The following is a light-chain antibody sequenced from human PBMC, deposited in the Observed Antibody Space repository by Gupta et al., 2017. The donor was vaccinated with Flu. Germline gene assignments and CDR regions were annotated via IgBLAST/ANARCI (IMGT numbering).Light chain of an antibody. Sequence: DIVMTQSPLSLPVTPGEPASISCRSSQSLLHSNGYTYLDWYLQKPGQSPQLLIYLRSNRASGVPDRFSGSGSGTDFTLEISRVEAEDVGVFYCRQALQTPYTFGQWTKLEIK. CDR2: LRS. V-gene: IGKV2-28*01. CDR1: QSLLHSNGYTY. CDR3: RQALQTPYT. J-gene: IGKJ2*01.